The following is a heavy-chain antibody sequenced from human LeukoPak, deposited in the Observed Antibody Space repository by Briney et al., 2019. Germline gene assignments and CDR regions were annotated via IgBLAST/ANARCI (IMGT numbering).Heavy chain of an antibody. CDR2: IKLDGSEK. CDR1: GFTFGKYW. J-gene: IGHJ4*02. CDR3: ARDQYDTWSRRGNFDS. Sequence: GGSLRLSCVASGFTFGKYWMSWVRQAPGKGREWVVNIKLDGSEKNYVDSVKGRFTISRDNTKNSLYLQMNSLRVEDTAVFYCARDQYDTWSRRGNFDSWGQGTLVIVSS. V-gene: IGHV3-7*03. D-gene: IGHD3-3*01.